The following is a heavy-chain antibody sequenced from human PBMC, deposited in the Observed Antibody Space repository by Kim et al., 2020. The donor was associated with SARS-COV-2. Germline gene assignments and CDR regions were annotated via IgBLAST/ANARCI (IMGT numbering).Heavy chain of an antibody. D-gene: IGHD3-10*01. CDR2: ISAYNGNT. Sequence: ASVKVSCKASGYTFTSYGISWVRQAPGQGLEWMGWISAYNGNTNYAQKLQGRVTMTTDTSTSTAYMELRSLRSDDTAVYYCARDPGLWFGERDYYYYGMDVWGQGTTVTVSS. J-gene: IGHJ6*02. V-gene: IGHV1-18*04. CDR3: ARDPGLWFGERDYYYYGMDV. CDR1: GYTFTSYG.